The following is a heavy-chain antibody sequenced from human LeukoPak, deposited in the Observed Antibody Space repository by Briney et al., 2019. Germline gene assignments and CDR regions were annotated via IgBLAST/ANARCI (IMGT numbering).Heavy chain of an antibody. CDR3: ASNGITIFGVAPFDP. CDR1: GYSISSGYH. CDR2: IYHSGST. D-gene: IGHD3-3*01. J-gene: IGHJ5*02. Sequence: PSETLSLTCTVSGYSISSGYHWGWIRQPPGKGLEWIGTIYHSGSTYYNPSLKSRVTISVDTSKNQFSLKLSSVTAADTAVYYCASNGITIFGVAPFDPWGQGTLVTVSS. V-gene: IGHV4-38-2*02.